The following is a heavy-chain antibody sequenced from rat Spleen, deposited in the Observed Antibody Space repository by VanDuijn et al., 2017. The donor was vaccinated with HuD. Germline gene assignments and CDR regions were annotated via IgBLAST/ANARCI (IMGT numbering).Heavy chain of an antibody. Sequence: EVQLVESGGGLVQPGRSLKLSCAASGFTFSDYNMAWVRQAPKKGLEWVATISYDGSSTYYRDSVKGRFTISRDNAKSTLYLQMDSLRSEDTATYYCARRPHSLDYWGQGVMVTVSS. V-gene: IGHV5-7*01. CDR1: GFTFSDYN. CDR3: ARRPHSLDY. CDR2: ISYDGSST. J-gene: IGHJ2*01.